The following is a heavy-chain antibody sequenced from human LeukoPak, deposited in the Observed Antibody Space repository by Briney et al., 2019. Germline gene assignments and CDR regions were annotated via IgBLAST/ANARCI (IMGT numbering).Heavy chain of an antibody. CDR3: ARDRGATGSSSADY. CDR2: INPNSGGT. V-gene: IGHV1-2*02. D-gene: IGHD6-6*01. J-gene: IGHJ4*02. CDR1: GGTFSSYA. Sequence: ASVKVSCKASGGTFSSYAISWVRQAPGQGLEWMGWINPNSGGTNYAQKFQGRVTMTRDTSISTAYMELSRLRSDDTAVYYCARDRGATGSSSADYWGQGTLVTVSS.